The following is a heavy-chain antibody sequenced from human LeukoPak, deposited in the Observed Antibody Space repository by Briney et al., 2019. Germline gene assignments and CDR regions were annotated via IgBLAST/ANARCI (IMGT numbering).Heavy chain of an antibody. J-gene: IGHJ4*02. D-gene: IGHD3-22*01. CDR2: INSDGSST. CDR1: GFTFSSYW. V-gene: IGHV3-74*01. CDR3: ASCRANYYFDNTGYYDY. Sequence: QAGGSLRLSCAASGFTFSSYWMHWVRQAPGKGLVWVSRINSDGSSTSYADSVKGRFTISRDNAKNTLYLQMNSLRAEDTAVYYCASCRANYYFDNTGYYDYWGRGTLVAVSS.